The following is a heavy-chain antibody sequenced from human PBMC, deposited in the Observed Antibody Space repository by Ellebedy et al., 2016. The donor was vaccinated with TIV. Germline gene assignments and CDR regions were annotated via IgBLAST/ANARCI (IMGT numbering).Heavy chain of an antibody. Sequence: ASVKVSCKAFGYTVTKYYVHWVRQAPGQGLEWVGIIDPSGGSTTYAQKFQGRVTMTSDTSTNTVYMELSSLRSEDTAIYYCARTYYFDYWGQGTLVTVSS. V-gene: IGHV1-46*01. CDR1: GYTVTKYY. CDR3: ARTYYFDY. CDR2: IDPSGGST. J-gene: IGHJ4*02.